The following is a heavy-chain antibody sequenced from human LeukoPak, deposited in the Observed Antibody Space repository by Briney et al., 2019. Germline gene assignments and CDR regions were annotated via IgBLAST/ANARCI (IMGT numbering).Heavy chain of an antibody. CDR2: ISAYNGNT. CDR1: GYTFTSSG. J-gene: IGHJ4*02. Sequence: ASVKVSCKASGYTFTSSGISWVRQAPGQGLEWMGWISAYNGNTNYAQKLQGRVTMTTDTSTSTAYMELRSLRSDDTAVYYCARVYSYGFAGYYFDYWGQGTLVTVSS. V-gene: IGHV1-18*01. CDR3: ARVYSYGFAGYYFDY. D-gene: IGHD5-18*01.